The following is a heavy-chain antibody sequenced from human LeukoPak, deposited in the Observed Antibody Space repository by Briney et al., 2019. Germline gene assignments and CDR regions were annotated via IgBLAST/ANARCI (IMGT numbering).Heavy chain of an antibody. CDR2: IYYSGST. D-gene: IGHD6-13*01. Sequence: SETLSLTCTVSGGSISSSSYYWGWIRQPPGKGLEWIGSIYYSGSTYYNPSLKSRVTISVDTSKNQFSLKLSSVTAADTAVYYCARERQLVAAAAYFNWGQGTLVTVSS. CDR1: GGSISSSSYY. J-gene: IGHJ4*02. CDR3: ARERQLVAAAAYFN. V-gene: IGHV4-39*07.